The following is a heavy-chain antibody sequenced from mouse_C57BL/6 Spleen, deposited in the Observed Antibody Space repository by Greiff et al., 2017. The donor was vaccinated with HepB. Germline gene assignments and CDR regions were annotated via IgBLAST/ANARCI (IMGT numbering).Heavy chain of an antibody. J-gene: IGHJ1*03. Sequence: DVQLQESGPGLVKPSQSLSLTCSVTGYSITSGYYWNWIRQFPGNKLEWMGYISYDGSNNYNPSLKNRISITRDTSKNQFFLKLNSVTTEDTATYYCARDAIYYGNLYWYFDVWGTGTTVTVSS. CDR3: ARDAIYYGNLYWYFDV. CDR1: GYSITSGYY. V-gene: IGHV3-6*01. D-gene: IGHD2-1*01. CDR2: ISYDGSN.